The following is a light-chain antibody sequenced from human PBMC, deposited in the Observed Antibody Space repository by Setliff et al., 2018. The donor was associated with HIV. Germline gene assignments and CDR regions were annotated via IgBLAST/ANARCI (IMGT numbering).Light chain of an antibody. Sequence: QSVLTQPASVSGSPGQSITISCSGTNSDIGSHDYVSWYQQHPGKAPKLIIFSVTYRPSGVSDRFSGSKSGNTASLTISGLQPEDEADYYCQSSDSRVNGWVFGGGTKVTVL. CDR3: QSSDSRVNGWV. J-gene: IGLJ3*02. CDR1: NSDIGSHDY. CDR2: SVT. V-gene: IGLV2-14*03.